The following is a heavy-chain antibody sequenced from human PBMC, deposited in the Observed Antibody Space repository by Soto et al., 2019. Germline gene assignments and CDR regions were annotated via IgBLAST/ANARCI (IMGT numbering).Heavy chain of an antibody. CDR3: AKSSSSWYLENFDY. D-gene: IGHD6-13*01. CDR2: ISYDGSNK. Sequence: GGSLRLSCAASGFTFSSYGMHWVRQAPGKGLEWVAVISYDGSNKYYADSVKGRFTISRDNSKNTLYLQMNSLRAEDTAVYYCAKSSSSWYLENFDYWGQGTLVTVSS. CDR1: GFTFSSYG. J-gene: IGHJ4*02. V-gene: IGHV3-30*18.